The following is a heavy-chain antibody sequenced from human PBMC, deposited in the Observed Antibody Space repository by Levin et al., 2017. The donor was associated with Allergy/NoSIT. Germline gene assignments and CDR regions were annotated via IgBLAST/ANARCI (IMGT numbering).Heavy chain of an antibody. V-gene: IGHV3-23*01. J-gene: IGHJ3*02. CDR1: GFTFSTYA. CDR2: ISGSGGNT. CDR3: AKDHWTTRSGRGAFDI. D-gene: IGHD3-3*01. Sequence: PGGSLRLSCAASGFTFSTYAMSWVRQAPGTGLEWVSAISGSGGNTYYADSVKGRFTISRDNSKSTLYLQMDSLRAEDTAVYYCAKDHWTTRSGRGAFDIWGQGTMVTVSS.